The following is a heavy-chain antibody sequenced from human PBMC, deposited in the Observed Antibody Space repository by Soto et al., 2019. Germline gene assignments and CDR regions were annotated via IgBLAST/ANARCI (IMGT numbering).Heavy chain of an antibody. CDR2: ISAYNGNT. CDR1: GYTFTSYG. J-gene: IGHJ4*02. Sequence: QVQLVQSGAEVKKPGASVKVSCKASGYTFTSYGISWVRQAPGQGLEWMGWISAYNGNTNYAQKLQGRVTMTTDTSTRTAYMELRSLRSDDTAVYYCARDVHYYGSGSQYYVDYWGQGTLVTVSS. V-gene: IGHV1-18*01. D-gene: IGHD3-10*01. CDR3: ARDVHYYGSGSQYYVDY.